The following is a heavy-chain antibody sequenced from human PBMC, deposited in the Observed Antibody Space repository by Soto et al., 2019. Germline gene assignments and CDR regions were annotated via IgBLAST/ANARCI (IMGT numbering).Heavy chain of an antibody. CDR3: ARYGDYGRVFDY. J-gene: IGHJ4*02. D-gene: IGHD4-17*01. Sequence: PGESLKISCKGSGYSFTSYWITWVRQMPGKGLEWMGRIDPSDSYTNYGPSFQGHVTISADKSISTAYLQWSSLKASDTAMYYCARYGDYGRVFDYWGQGTLVTVSS. CDR1: GYSFTSYW. CDR2: IDPSDSYT. V-gene: IGHV5-10-1*01.